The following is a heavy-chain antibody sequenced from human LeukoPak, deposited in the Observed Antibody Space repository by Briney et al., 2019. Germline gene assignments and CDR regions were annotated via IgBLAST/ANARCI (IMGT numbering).Heavy chain of an antibody. CDR2: IHHSGST. CDR1: GGSISSDIW. CDR3: ARGLRTGYSSSRFDP. D-gene: IGHD6-13*01. J-gene: IGHJ5*02. Sequence: PSGTLSLTCAVSGGSISSDIWWSWVRQPPGKGLEWIAEIHHSGSTNYNPSLKSRVAISVDKSTNQFSLKLSSVTAADTAVYYCARGLRTGYSSSRFDPWGQGTLVTVSS. V-gene: IGHV4-4*02.